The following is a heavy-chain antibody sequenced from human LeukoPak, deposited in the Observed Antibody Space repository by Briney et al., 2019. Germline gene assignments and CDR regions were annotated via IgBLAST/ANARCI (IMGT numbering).Heavy chain of an antibody. CDR2: ISSSSSYI. CDR1: GFTVSSDY. CDR3: ATAASDVGSMDY. V-gene: IGHV3-21*01. D-gene: IGHD3-16*01. Sequence: GGSLRLSCAASGFTVSSDYMNWVRQAPGKGLEWVSSISSSSSYIYYADSAKGRFTISRDNAKNSLFLQMNSLRAEDTAVYYCATAASDVGSMDYWGQGTLVTVSS. J-gene: IGHJ4*02.